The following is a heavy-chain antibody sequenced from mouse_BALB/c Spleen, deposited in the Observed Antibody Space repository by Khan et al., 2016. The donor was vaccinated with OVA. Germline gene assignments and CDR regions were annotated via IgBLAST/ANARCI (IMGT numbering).Heavy chain of an antibody. CDR3: VREGAYHRNDGWFAY. Sequence: QVQLKQSGAELARPGASVKLSCTASGYTITSYTIHWIKLRPGQGLEWIGFINPSNGYTNYNQKFKDKATLTADKSSTTVYLQLNSLTSDDSAVYNCVREGAYHRNDGWFAYWGQGTLVTVSA. CDR2: INPSNGYT. D-gene: IGHD2-14*01. V-gene: IGHV1-4*01. J-gene: IGHJ3*01. CDR1: GYTITSYT.